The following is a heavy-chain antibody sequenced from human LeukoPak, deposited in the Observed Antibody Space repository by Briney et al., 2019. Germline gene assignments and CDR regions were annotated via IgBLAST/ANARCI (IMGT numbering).Heavy chain of an antibody. CDR3: ARDGGVYYDSSGYHLDY. V-gene: IGHV3-21*01. D-gene: IGHD3-22*01. CDR1: GFTISSYS. CDR2: ISSSSSYI. J-gene: IGHJ4*02. Sequence: PGGSLRLSCAASGFTISSYSMNWVRQAPGQGLGWVSSISSSSSYIYYADSVKGRFTISRDNAKNSLYLQMNSLRAEDTAVYYCARDGGVYYDSSGYHLDYWGQGTLVTVSS.